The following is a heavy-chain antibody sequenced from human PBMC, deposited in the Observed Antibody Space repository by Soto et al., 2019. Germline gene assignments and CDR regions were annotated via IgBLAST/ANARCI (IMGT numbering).Heavy chain of an antibody. V-gene: IGHV1-18*04. CDR2: ISAYNGNT. CDR1: GYTFTSDG. D-gene: IGHD3-3*01. J-gene: IGHJ6*02. CDR3: ALTYYDFWSDPPPIYYYYGMDV. Sequence: GASVKVSCKASGYTFTSDGISWVREAPGEGLEWMGWISAYNGNTNYAQKLQGRVTMTTDTSTSTAYMELRSLRSDDTAVYYCALTYYDFWSDPPPIYYYYGMDVWGQGTTVTVPS.